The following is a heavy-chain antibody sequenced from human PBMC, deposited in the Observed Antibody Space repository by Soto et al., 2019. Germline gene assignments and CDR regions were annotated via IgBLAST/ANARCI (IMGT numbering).Heavy chain of an antibody. CDR1: GFSLSNARMG. V-gene: IGHV2-26*01. D-gene: IGHD5-18*01. CDR2: IFSNDEK. CDR3: AWIREGDTAMVGFVYCFDP. Sequence: QVTLKESGPVLVKPTETLTLTCTVSGFSLSNARMGVSWIRQPPGNALEWLAHIFSNDEKSYSTSLKSRLTISKDTSKSQVVLTMTNMDPVDTATYYCAWIREGDTAMVGFVYCFDPWGQGTLVTVSS. J-gene: IGHJ5*02.